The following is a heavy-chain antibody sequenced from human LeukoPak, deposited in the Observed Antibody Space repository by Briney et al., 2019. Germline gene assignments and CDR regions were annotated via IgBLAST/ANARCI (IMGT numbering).Heavy chain of an antibody. CDR3: AKDPYCSSVNCYGGGDY. J-gene: IGHJ4*02. CDR2: ISGSGGST. D-gene: IGHD2-2*01. V-gene: IGHV3-23*01. CDR1: GFTFSSYA. Sequence: GGSLRLSCAASGFTFSSYAMSWVRQAPGKGLEWVSAISGSGGSTYYADSVKGRFTISRDNSKNTLYLQMNSLRAEDTAVYYCAKDPYCSSVNCYGGGDYWGQGTLVTVSS.